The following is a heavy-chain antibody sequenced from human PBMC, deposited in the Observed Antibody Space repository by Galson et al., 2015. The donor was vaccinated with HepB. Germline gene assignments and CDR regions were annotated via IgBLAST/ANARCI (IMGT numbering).Heavy chain of an antibody. D-gene: IGHD3-3*01. CDR2: IGYRETYK. J-gene: IGHJ4*02. V-gene: IGHV3-21*01. CDR1: GFTFRTSG. CDR3: ARDASEWSRDY. Sequence: SLRLSCAASGFTFRTSGMTWVRQAPGKGLEWVAVIGYRETYKHYADSVKGRFAISRDNAKNLVYLQMNSLRVEDTAVYYCARDASEWSRDYWGQGTLVAVSS.